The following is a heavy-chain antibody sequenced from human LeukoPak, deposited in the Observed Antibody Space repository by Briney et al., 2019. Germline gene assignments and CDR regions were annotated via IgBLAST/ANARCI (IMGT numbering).Heavy chain of an antibody. Sequence: GXXLXISCKGSGYSFTSYWTGWVRQMPGKGLEWMGIIYPGDSDTRYSPSFQGQVTISADKSISTAYLQWSSLKASDTAMYYCARTTLEWLSPSDAFDIWGQGTMVTVSS. CDR2: IYPGDSDT. D-gene: IGHD3-3*01. CDR1: GYSFTSYW. J-gene: IGHJ3*02. CDR3: ARTTLEWLSPSDAFDI. V-gene: IGHV5-51*01.